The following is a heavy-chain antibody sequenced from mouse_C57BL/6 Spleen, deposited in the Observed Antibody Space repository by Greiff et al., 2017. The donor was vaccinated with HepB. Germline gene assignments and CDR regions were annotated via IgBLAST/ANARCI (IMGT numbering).Heavy chain of an antibody. CDR3: ARTYDYDWAWFAY. V-gene: IGHV1-66*01. CDR2: IYPGSGNT. D-gene: IGHD2-4*01. Sequence: QVQLQQSGPELVKPGASVKISCKASGYSFTSYYIHWVKQRPGQGLEWIGWIYPGSGNTKYNEKFKGKATLTADTSSSTAYMQLSSLTSEDSAVYYCARTYDYDWAWFAYWGQGTLVTVSA. J-gene: IGHJ3*01. CDR1: GYSFTSYY.